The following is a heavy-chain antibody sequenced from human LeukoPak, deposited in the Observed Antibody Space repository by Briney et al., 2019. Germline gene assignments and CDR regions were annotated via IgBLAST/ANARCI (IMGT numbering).Heavy chain of an antibody. Sequence: PGGSLRLSCAASGFTFSSYSMNWVRQAPGKGLEWVSYISGSSSTIYYADSVKGRFTISRDNAKNSLYLQMNSLRAEDTAVYYCARDPTSLYDILTGYQYYYYYYGMDVWAKGPRSPSP. J-gene: IGHJ6*02. CDR1: GFTFSSYS. CDR2: ISGSSSTI. V-gene: IGHV3-48*01. CDR3: ARDPTSLYDILTGYQYYYYYYGMDV. D-gene: IGHD3-9*01.